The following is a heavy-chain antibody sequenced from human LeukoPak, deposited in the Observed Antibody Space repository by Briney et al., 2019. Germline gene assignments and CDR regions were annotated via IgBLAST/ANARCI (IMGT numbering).Heavy chain of an antibody. CDR3: ARDRGWDGSSVGATTVCYYYMDV. CDR2: INPNSGGT. J-gene: IGHJ6*03. Sequence: GASVKVSCKASGYTFTGYYMHWVRQAPGQGLEWMGWINPNSGGTNYAQKFQGRVTMTRDTSISTAYMELSRLRSDDTAVYYCARDRGWDGSSVGATTVCYYYMDVWGKGTTVTISS. V-gene: IGHV1-2*02. CDR1: GYTFTGYY. D-gene: IGHD1-26*01.